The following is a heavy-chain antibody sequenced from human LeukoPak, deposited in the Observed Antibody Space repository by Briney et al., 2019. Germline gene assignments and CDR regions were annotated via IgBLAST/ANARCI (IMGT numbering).Heavy chain of an antibody. CDR2: INSNGDIT. CDR3: VKSPHASSSYFDY. J-gene: IGHJ4*02. CDR1: GFPFSSFA. D-gene: IGHD6-19*01. Sequence: SGGSLRLSCSASGFPFSSFAMHWVSQAPGKGLEYVSAINSNGDITDYADSVKGRFTISRDSYKNTLYLHMSSLRAEDTAVYYCVKSPHASSSYFDYWGQGTLVTVSS. V-gene: IGHV3-64D*09.